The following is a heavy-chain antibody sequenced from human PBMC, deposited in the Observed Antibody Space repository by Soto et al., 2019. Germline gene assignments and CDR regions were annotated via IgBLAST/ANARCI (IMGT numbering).Heavy chain of an antibody. CDR3: ARDRLYTLGDGYNRDAFDI. V-gene: IGHV4-59*12. J-gene: IGHJ3*02. CDR2: IYYSGST. D-gene: IGHD5-12*01. Sequence: SETLSLTCTVSGGSISSYYWSWIRQPPGKGLEWIGYIYYSGSTNYNPSLKSRVTISVDTSKNQFSLKLSSVTAADTAVYYCARDRLYTLGDGYNRDAFDIWGQGTMVTVSS. CDR1: GGSISSYY.